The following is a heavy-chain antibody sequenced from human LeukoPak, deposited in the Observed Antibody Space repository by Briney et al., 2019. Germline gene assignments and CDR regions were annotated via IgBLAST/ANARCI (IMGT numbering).Heavy chain of an antibody. CDR1: GGSVSSDDYY. J-gene: IGHJ4*02. Sequence: SSQTLSLTCTVSGGSVSSDDYYWSWIRQPPGKDLEWIGYISYSGSTYYNPSLKSRVSMSQDTSKNQFSLKLTTVTAADTAVYYRARSYWLIYFDSWGQGTLVTVSS. CDR3: ARSYWLIYFDS. CDR2: ISYSGST. D-gene: IGHD3-22*01. V-gene: IGHV4-30-4*01.